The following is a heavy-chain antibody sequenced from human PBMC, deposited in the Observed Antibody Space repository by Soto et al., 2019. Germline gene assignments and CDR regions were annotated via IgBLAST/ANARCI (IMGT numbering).Heavy chain of an antibody. J-gene: IGHJ6*03. CDR3: ARDYCGSTSCYYYYYYMDV. CDR1: GFTFSSYG. V-gene: IGHV3-33*01. Sequence: GGSLRLSCAASGFTFSSYGMHWVRQAPGKGLEWVAVIWYDGSNKYYADSVKGRFTISRDNSKNTLYLQMNSLRAEDTAVYYCARDYCGSTSCYYYYYYMDVWGKGNTVTVSS. CDR2: IWYDGSNK. D-gene: IGHD2-2*01.